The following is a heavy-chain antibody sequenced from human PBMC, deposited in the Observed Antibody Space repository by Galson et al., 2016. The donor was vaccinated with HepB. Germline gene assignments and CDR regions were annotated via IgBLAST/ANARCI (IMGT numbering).Heavy chain of an antibody. J-gene: IGHJ6*02. V-gene: IGHV6-1*01. CDR2: TYYRSKWYN. D-gene: IGHD5-12*01. CDR1: GDSVSSHSAT. CDR3: ARVRSGYSGYANPYYYGVDV. Sequence: CAISGDSVSSHSATWNWIRQSPSRGLEWLGRTYYRSKWYNDYALSVKSRITINPDTSKNQFSLQLNSVTPEDTAVYYCARVRSGYSGYANPYYYGVDVWGQGTTVTVSS.